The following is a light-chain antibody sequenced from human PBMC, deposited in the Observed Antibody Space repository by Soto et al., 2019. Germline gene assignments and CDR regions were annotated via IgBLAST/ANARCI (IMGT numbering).Light chain of an antibody. CDR1: QSVSSY. Sequence: EIALTQAPGTLSLSPGERATLSCRASQSVSSYLAWYRQIPGQAPRLLIYDASKRATGIPDRFSGGGSGTDFTLTISSLEPEDFAVYHCQQRSNLPPTFGQGTRLEI. CDR3: QQRSNLPPT. CDR2: DAS. V-gene: IGKV3-11*01. J-gene: IGKJ5*01.